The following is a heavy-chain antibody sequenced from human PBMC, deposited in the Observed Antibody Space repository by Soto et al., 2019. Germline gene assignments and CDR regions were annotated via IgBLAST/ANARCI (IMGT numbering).Heavy chain of an antibody. Sequence: ASVKVSCKASGYTFTGYYMHWVRQAPGQGLEWMGWINPNSGGTNYAQKFQGRVTMTRDTSISTAYMELSRLRSDDTAVYYCARDKGRVIYGAAGTYGMDVWGQGTTVTVSS. D-gene: IGHD4-17*01. CDR2: INPNSGGT. CDR1: GYTFTGYY. CDR3: ARDKGRVIYGAAGTYGMDV. V-gene: IGHV1-2*02. J-gene: IGHJ6*02.